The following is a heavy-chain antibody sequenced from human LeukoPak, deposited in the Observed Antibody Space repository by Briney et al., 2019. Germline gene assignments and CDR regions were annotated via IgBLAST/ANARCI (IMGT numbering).Heavy chain of an antibody. D-gene: IGHD1-26*01. V-gene: IGHV3-30-3*01. CDR3: ARDRGYSGSHGEHFDY. J-gene: IGHJ4*02. CDR1: GFTFSSYA. Sequence: PGGSLRLSCAASGFTFSSYAMHWVRQAPGKGLEWVAVISYDGNNKYYADSVKGRFTISRDNSKNTLYLQMNSLRAEDTAVYYCARDRGYSGSHGEHFDYWGQGTLVTVSS. CDR2: ISYDGNNK.